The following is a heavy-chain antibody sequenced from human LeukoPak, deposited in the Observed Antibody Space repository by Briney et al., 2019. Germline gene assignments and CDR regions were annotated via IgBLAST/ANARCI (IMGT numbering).Heavy chain of an antibody. CDR1: GFTFSSYG. CDR3: AREGYYYDSSGYYSAEYFQH. Sequence: GGSLRLSCAASGFTFSSYGMHWVRQAPGKGLEWVAVISYDGSNKYYADSVKGRFTISRDNSKNTLYLQMNSLRAEDTAVYYCAREGYYYDSSGYYSAEYFQHWGQGTLVTVSS. J-gene: IGHJ1*01. V-gene: IGHV3-30*03. D-gene: IGHD3-22*01. CDR2: ISYDGSNK.